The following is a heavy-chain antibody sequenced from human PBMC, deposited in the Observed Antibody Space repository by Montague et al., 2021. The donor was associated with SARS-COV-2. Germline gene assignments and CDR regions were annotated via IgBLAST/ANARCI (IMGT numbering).Heavy chain of an antibody. CDR1: GFSIGSGDY. CDR2: IYHSGTT. V-gene: IGHV4-38-2*02. Sequence: SETLSLTCTVSGFSIGSGDYWGWIRQPPGEGLECIGSIYHSGTTYYNPSLRSRLTMSIDTSTNQFSLRLTSVTAADTAVFFCVREKAGGLRNVFDIWGQGTTVTVSS. J-gene: IGHJ3*02. CDR3: VREKAGGLRNVFDI.